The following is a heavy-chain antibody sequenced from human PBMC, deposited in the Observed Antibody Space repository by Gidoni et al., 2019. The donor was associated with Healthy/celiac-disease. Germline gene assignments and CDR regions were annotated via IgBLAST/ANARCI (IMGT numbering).Heavy chain of an antibody. V-gene: IGHV3-33*01. CDR3: ATFPGYSSSWGTWYWDAFDI. D-gene: IGHD6-13*01. CDR1: GVTFRSYG. J-gene: IGHJ3*02. CDR2: IWYDGSNK. Sequence: QVQLVESGGGVVQHGRSLRLSCEASGVTFRSYGMHWVRQAPGKGLEWVAVIWYDGSNKYYADSLKGRFTISRDNSKCTLYLQMTSLRAEDTAVYYCATFPGYSSSWGTWYWDAFDIWGQGTMVTVSS.